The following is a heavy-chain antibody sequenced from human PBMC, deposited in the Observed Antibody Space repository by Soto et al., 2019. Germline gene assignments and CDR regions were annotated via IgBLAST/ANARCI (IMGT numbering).Heavy chain of an antibody. D-gene: IGHD3-16*01. V-gene: IGHV3-7*01. J-gene: IGHJ4*02. Sequence: EVQLVESGGGLVQPGGSLRLPCAASGFTFSTYWMTWVRQPPGKGLEWVASINQDGSERYYVDSVRGRFTISRDNAKNSLFLKMNALRAGDTAVFYCVCGGNFFVYWGQGPLVTVSP. CDR3: VCGGNFFVY. CDR1: GFTFSTYW. CDR2: INQDGSER.